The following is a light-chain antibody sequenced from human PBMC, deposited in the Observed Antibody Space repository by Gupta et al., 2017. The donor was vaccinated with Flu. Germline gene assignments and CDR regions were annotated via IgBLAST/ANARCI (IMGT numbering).Light chain of an antibody. J-gene: IGLJ2*01. Sequence: SALTQPASVSGPPGQSITTSCTGTSSDVGSYNLVSWYQQHPGKAPKLMIYEGSKRPSGVSNRFSGSKSGNTASLTISGLQAEDEADYYCCSYAGSSTKFGGGTKLTVL. CDR3: CSYAGSSTK. CDR1: SSDVGSYNL. V-gene: IGLV2-23*01. CDR2: EGS.